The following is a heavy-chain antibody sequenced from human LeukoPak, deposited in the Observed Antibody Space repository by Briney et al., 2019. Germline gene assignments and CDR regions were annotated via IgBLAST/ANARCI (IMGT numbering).Heavy chain of an antibody. CDR2: ISWDGNTK. CDR3: AKGTKFAVAANNYFDY. J-gene: IGHJ4*02. CDR1: GFIFSSYG. V-gene: IGHV3-30*18. Sequence: GGSLRLSCAASGFIFSSYGMHWVRQSPGKGLEWVAVISWDGNTKYYADSVKGRFTISRDNSKNTLYLQMNSLRAEDTAVYYCAKGTKFAVAANNYFDYWGQGTLLTVSS. D-gene: IGHD2-15*01.